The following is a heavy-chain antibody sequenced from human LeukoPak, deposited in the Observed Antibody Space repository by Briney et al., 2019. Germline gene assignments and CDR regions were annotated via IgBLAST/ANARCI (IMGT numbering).Heavy chain of an antibody. J-gene: IGHJ6*03. Sequence: GGSLRLSCAASGFTLSSYEMNWVRQAPGKGLEWVSYISSSGSTIYYADSVKGRFTISRDNAKNSLYLQMNSLRAEDTAVYYCATEGDYYGSGSYDYYMDVWGKGTTVTISS. D-gene: IGHD3-10*01. CDR3: ATEGDYYGSGSYDYYMDV. CDR1: GFTLSSYE. V-gene: IGHV3-48*03. CDR2: ISSSGSTI.